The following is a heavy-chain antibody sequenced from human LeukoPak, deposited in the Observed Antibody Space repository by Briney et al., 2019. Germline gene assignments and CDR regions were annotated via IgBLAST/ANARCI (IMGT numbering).Heavy chain of an antibody. J-gene: IGHJ6*02. CDR2: IYTSGST. CDR3: ARQPPQYYGVDV. CDR1: GGSFSNYY. D-gene: IGHD1-14*01. Sequence: SETLSLTCSVSGGSFSNYYWSWIRQPAGKGLEWIGRIYTSGSTNYNPSLKSRVTMSVDTSNNQFPLKLTSVTAADMAVYYCARQPPQYYGVDVWGQGTTVTVSS. V-gene: IGHV4-4*07.